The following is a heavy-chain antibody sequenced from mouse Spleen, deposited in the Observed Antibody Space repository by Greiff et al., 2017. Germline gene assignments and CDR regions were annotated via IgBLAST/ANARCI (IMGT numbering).Heavy chain of an antibody. J-gene: IGHJ4*01. Sequence: VQLQQPGAELVMPGASVKLSCKASGYTFTSYWMHWVKQRPGQGLEWIGEIDPSDSYTNYNQKFKGKATLTVDKSSSTAYMQLSSLTSEDSAVYYCARSYGIHYAMDYWGQGTSVTVSS. D-gene: IGHD2-1*01. CDR2: IDPSDSYT. CDR1: GYTFTSYW. V-gene: IGHV1-69*01. CDR3: ARSYGIHYAMDY.